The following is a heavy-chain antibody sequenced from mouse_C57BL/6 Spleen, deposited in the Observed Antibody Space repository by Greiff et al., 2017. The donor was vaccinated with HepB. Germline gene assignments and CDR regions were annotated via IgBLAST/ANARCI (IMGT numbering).Heavy chain of an antibody. J-gene: IGHJ3*01. V-gene: IGHV5-12*01. CDR3: ARGYDGYYRAWFAY. D-gene: IGHD2-3*01. Sequence: EVKLVESGGGLVQPGGSLKLSCAASGFTFSDYYMYWVRPTPEKRLEWVAYISNGGGSTYYPATVKGRFTISRDNAKNTLYLQMSRLTSEDTAMYYCARGYDGYYRAWFAYWGQGTLGTVSA. CDR1: GFTFSDYY. CDR2: ISNGGGST.